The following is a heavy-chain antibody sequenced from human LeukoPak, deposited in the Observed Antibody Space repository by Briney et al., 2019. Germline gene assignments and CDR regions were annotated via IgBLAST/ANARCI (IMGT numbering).Heavy chain of an antibody. Sequence: GVTLSLSSAASGFTFCSYEMIWVRQAPGKGLEWVSYVSSSGSTIYYAGSVTGRFTISRGNAKSSLYLQMNSLRAEETAVYYCTRVIDYWGQEALVTVSS. CDR2: VSSSGSTI. CDR3: TRVIDY. J-gene: IGHJ4*01. CDR1: GFTFCSYE. V-gene: IGHV3-48*03.